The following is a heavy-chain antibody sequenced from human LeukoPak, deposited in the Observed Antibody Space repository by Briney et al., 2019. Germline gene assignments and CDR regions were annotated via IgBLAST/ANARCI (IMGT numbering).Heavy chain of an antibody. Sequence: SETLSLTCAVYGGSFSGYYWSWIRQPPGKGLEWIGSIYYSGSTYYNPSLKSRVTISVDTSKNQFSLKLSSVTAADTAVYYCARHEGIPNYYYYMDVWGKGTTVTVSS. CDR3: ARHEGIPNYYYYMDV. J-gene: IGHJ6*03. V-gene: IGHV4-34*01. CDR2: IYYSGST. CDR1: GGSFSGYY. D-gene: IGHD6-13*01.